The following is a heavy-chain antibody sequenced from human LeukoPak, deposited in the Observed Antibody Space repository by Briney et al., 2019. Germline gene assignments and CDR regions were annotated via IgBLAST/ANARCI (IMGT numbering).Heavy chain of an antibody. CDR3: AKPTFSYYYDSSGYSSFDY. J-gene: IGHJ4*02. V-gene: IGHV3-33*06. Sequence: GGSLRLSCAASGFTFSSYGMHWVRQAPGKGLEWVAVIWYDGSNKYCADSVKGRFTISRDNSKNTLYLQMNSLRAEDTAVYYCAKPTFSYYYDSSGYSSFDYWGQGTLVTVSS. D-gene: IGHD3-22*01. CDR1: GFTFSSYG. CDR2: IWYDGSNK.